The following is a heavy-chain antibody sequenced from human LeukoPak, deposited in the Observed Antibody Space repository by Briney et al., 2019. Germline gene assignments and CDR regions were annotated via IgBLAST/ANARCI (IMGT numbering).Heavy chain of an antibody. CDR2: ISGSGGST. CDR1: GFAFSSYA. Sequence: GGSLRLSCAASGFAFSSYAMTWVRQAPGKGLEWVSAISGSGGSTFYADSVKGRFTISRDNSKNTLYLQMNSLRAEDTAVYYCARGPGLRAFDIWGQGTMVTVSS. J-gene: IGHJ3*02. CDR3: ARGPGLRAFDI. V-gene: IGHV3-23*01.